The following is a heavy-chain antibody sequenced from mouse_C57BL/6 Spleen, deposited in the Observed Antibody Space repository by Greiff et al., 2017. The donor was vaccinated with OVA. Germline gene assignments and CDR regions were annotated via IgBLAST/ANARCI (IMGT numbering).Heavy chain of an antibody. Sequence: QLKQSGPELVKPGASVKISCKASGYSFTGYYMNWVKQSPEKSLEWIGEINPSTGGTTYNQKFKAKATLTVDKSSSTAYMQLKSLTSEDSAVYYCARRIYGSSPLDYWGQGTTLTVSS. CDR3: ARRIYGSSPLDY. J-gene: IGHJ2*01. V-gene: IGHV1-42*01. CDR2: INPSTGGT. CDR1: GYSFTGYY. D-gene: IGHD1-1*01.